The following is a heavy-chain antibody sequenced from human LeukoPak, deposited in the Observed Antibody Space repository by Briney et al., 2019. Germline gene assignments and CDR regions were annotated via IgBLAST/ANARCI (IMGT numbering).Heavy chain of an antibody. D-gene: IGHD3-9*01. V-gene: IGHV3-30-3*02. CDR1: GFTFSSYA. Sequence: QTGGSLRLSCAASGFTFSSYAMHWVRQAPGKGLEWVAVISYDGSNKYYADSVKGRFTISRDNSKNTLYLQMNSLRVEDTAVYYCAKLAGSDILTAYYIPSLDYWGQGILVTVSS. CDR3: AKLAGSDILTAYYIPSLDY. CDR2: ISYDGSNK. J-gene: IGHJ4*02.